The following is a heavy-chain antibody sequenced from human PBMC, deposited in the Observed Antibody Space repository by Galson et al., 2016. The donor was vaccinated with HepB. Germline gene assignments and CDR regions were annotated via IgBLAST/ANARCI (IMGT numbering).Heavy chain of an antibody. J-gene: IGHJ6*02. V-gene: IGHV3-7*03. CDR3: AKDMDV. CDR1: EFRLTSYW. Sequence: SLRLSCAASEFRLTSYWMTWVRQAPGKGLEWVASINVEGSDKYYVDTVKGRFTISRDNAKNSVFLQMNSLRGEDTATYYCAKDMDVSGQGTTFTVSS. CDR2: INVEGSDK.